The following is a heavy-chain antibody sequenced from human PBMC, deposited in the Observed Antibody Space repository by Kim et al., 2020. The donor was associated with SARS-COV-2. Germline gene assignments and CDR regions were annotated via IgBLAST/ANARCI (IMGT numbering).Heavy chain of an antibody. CDR3: ANEIWFDP. V-gene: IGHV4-34*01. Sequence: GSTNYNPSLKGRVTISVDTSKNQFSLKLSSVTAADTAVYYCANEIWFDPWGQGTLVTVSS. CDR2: GST. J-gene: IGHJ5*02.